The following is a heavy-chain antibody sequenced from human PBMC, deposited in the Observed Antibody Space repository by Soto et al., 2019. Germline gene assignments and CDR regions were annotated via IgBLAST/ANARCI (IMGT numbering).Heavy chain of an antibody. CDR3: AREDDGGDRDYYGLDF. CDR2: IHYSGSI. J-gene: IGHJ6*02. D-gene: IGHD2-21*02. Sequence: SETLSLTCTVSGGPISYEYYHWTWIRQSPGKGLEWIGYIHYSGSIIYNPSFKSRVTISVDTSKNQFSLQLSSVTAADTAVYFCAREDDGGDRDYYGLDFWGQGTTVTVSS. V-gene: IGHV4-30-4*08. CDR1: GGPISYEYYH.